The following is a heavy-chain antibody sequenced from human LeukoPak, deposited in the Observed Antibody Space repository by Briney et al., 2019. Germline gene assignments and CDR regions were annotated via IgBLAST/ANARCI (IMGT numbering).Heavy chain of an antibody. CDR2: ISSSGSTT. J-gene: IGHJ4*02. CDR3: ATQAYYDILTGYTPFDY. CDR1: GFTFSNYE. Sequence: GGSLRLSCAASGFTFSNYEMNWVRQAPGKGLEWVSYISSSGSTTYYADSVKGRFTISRDNAKNSLYLQMNSLRAEDTAVYYCATQAYYDILTGYTPFDYWGQGTLVTVSS. V-gene: IGHV3-48*03. D-gene: IGHD3-9*01.